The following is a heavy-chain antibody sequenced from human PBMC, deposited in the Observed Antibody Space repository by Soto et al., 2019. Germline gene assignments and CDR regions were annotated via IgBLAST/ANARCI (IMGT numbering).Heavy chain of an antibody. J-gene: IGHJ6*03. CDR2: IIPILGIA. Sequence: GASVKVSCKASGGTFSSYTISWVRQAPGQGLEWMGRIIPILGIANYAQKFQGRVTITADKSTSTAYMELSSLRSEDTAVYYCARDCGSSCGVYYYYYMDVWGKGTTVTVSS. V-gene: IGHV1-69*04. CDR3: ARDCGSSCGVYYYYYMDV. D-gene: IGHD2-2*01. CDR1: GGTFSSYT.